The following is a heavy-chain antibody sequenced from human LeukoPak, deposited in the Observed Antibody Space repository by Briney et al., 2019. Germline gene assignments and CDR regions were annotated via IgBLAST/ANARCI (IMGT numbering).Heavy chain of an antibody. V-gene: IGHV3-33*01. Sequence: GGSLRLSCAASGFTFSSYGMHWVRQAPGKGLEWVAVIWYDGSNKYHADSVKGRFTISRDNSKNTLYLQMNSLRAEDTAVYYCARDGRYSYGTGTFDYWGQGTLVTVSS. D-gene: IGHD5-18*01. CDR2: IWYDGSNK. J-gene: IGHJ4*02. CDR3: ARDGRYSYGTGTFDY. CDR1: GFTFSSYG.